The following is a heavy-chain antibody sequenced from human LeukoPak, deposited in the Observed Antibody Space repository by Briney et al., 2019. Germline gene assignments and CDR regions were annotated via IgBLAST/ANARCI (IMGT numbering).Heavy chain of an antibody. V-gene: IGHV4-61*02. CDR3: ARELVDIVVMVGAMTQPYYFDY. CDR1: SGSISSGSYY. J-gene: IGHJ4*02. Sequence: SETLSLTCTVSSGSISSGSYYWSWIRQPAGKGLEWIGRIYTSGNTNYNPSLKSRVTISVDTSKNQFSLKLSSVTAADTAVYYCARELVDIVVMVGAMTQPYYFDYWGQGTLVTVSS. CDR2: IYTSGNT. D-gene: IGHD2-15*01.